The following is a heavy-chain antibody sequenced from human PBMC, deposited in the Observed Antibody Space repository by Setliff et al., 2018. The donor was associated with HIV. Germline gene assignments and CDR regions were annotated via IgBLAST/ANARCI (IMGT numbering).Heavy chain of an antibody. D-gene: IGHD2-21*01. CDR2: IKQDGSEE. Sequence: GGSLRLSCAASGFTFSTYWMIWVRQAPGKGLEWVAKIKQDGSEEYYVDSVKGRFTISRDNAKNSVYLQMNSLRVDDTALYYCVRDLMWAFDIWGQGSMVTVSS. CDR3: VRDLMWAFDI. V-gene: IGHV3-7*01. CDR1: GFTFSTYW. J-gene: IGHJ3*02.